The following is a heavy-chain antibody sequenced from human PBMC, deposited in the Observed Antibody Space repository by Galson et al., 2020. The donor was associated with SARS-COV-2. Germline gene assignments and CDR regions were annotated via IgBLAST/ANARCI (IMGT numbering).Heavy chain of an antibody. D-gene: IGHD6-13*01. V-gene: IGHV3-30-3*01. Sequence: GGTLRLSCRASGFTFSSSAMHWVRQAPGKGLEWVALISYDGTKRYNLDSVKGRFTISSDNSNNTLCLQIDSLTTEDTAVYYCARETDVFTSSGYVYWGQGTRVTVSS. J-gene: IGHJ4*02. CDR1: GFTFSSSA. CDR3: ARETDVFTSSGYVY. CDR2: ISYDGTKR.